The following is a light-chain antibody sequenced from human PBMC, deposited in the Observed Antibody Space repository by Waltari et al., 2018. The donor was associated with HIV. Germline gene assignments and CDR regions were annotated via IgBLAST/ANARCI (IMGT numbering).Light chain of an antibody. Sequence: QSALTQPPSASGSPGQSVTISCTGTSSDVGPYDYVYWYQQHPGKAPKLMIYEVSKRPSGVPDRCSGSQSANTASLTVSGLQEDDEADYYCSSYAGSNNLVFGGGTKLTVL. CDR3: SSYAGSNNLV. CDR2: EVS. CDR1: SSDVGPYDY. V-gene: IGLV2-8*01. J-gene: IGLJ3*02.